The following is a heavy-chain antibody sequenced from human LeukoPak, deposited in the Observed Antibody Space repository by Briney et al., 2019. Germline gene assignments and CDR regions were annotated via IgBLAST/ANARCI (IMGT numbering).Heavy chain of an antibody. D-gene: IGHD1-26*01. CDR2: ISYDGSNK. Sequence: GGSLRLSCAASGFTFSSYARHWVRQAPGKGLEWVAVISYDGSNKYYADSVKGRFTISRDNSKNTLYLQMNSLRAEDTAVYYCARATRIVGATLRYWGQGTLVTVSS. CDR3: ARATRIVGATLRY. J-gene: IGHJ4*02. V-gene: IGHV3-30-3*01. CDR1: GFTFSSYA.